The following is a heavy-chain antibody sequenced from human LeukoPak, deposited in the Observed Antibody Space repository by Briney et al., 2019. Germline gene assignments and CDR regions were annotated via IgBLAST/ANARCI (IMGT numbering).Heavy chain of an antibody. CDR3: AREGQTYYYDSSGYYKNWFDP. V-gene: IGHV4-61*02. D-gene: IGHD3-22*01. J-gene: IGHJ5*02. CDR1: GGSISSGSYY. CDR2: IYTSGST. Sequence: SETLSLTCTVSGGSISSGSYYWSWIRQPAGKGLEWIGRIYTSGSTNYNPSLKSRVTISVDTSKNQFSLKLSSVTAADTAVYYSAREGQTYYYDSSGYYKNWFDPWGLGTLVTVSS.